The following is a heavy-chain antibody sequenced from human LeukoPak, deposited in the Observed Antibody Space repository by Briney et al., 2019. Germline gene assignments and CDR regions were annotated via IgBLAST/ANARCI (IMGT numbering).Heavy chain of an antibody. J-gene: IGHJ5*02. CDR1: GYTFTSYG. Sequence: ASVKVSCKASGYTFTSYGIIWVRQAPGQGLEWMGWISAYNGNTNYAQKLQGRVTMTTDTSTSTAYMELRSLRSDDTAVYYCARDLAPFSDYGGNSNWFDPWGQGTLVTDSS. D-gene: IGHD4-23*01. CDR3: ARDLAPFSDYGGNSNWFDP. V-gene: IGHV1-18*01. CDR2: ISAYNGNT.